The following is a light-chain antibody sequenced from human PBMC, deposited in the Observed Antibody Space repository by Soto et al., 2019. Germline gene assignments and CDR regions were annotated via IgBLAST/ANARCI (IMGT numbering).Light chain of an antibody. Sequence: QSALTQPASVSGSPGQSITISCTGTSSDVGGYNNVSWYQQHPGKAHKLMIYEVSNRPSGVSNRFSGSKSGNTASLTISGLQAEDEADYYCSSYTSSSSWVFGGGTKLTVL. CDR1: SSDVGGYNN. CDR2: EVS. J-gene: IGLJ3*02. CDR3: SSYTSSSSWV. V-gene: IGLV2-14*01.